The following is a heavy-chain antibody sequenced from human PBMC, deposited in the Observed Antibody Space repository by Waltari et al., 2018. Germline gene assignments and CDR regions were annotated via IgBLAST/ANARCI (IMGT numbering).Heavy chain of an antibody. CDR3: ARDLYGDYGLGAFDI. J-gene: IGHJ3*02. CDR2: ISSSSSYI. Sequence: EVQLVESGGGLVKPGGSLRLSCAASGFTFSRYSMTWVRQAPGKGLEWFSSISSSSSYIYYAASVKGRFTISRDNAKNSLYLQMNSLRAEDTAVYYCARDLYGDYGLGAFDIWGQGTMVTVSS. V-gene: IGHV3-21*01. D-gene: IGHD4-17*01. CDR1: GFTFSRYS.